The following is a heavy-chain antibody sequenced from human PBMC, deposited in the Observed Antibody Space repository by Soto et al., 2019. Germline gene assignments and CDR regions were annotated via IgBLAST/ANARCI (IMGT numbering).Heavy chain of an antibody. V-gene: IGHV1-18*01. J-gene: IGHJ4*02. CDR1: GYTCTIYG. CDR2: ISAYNGNT. CDR3: ARGAAVAGYFDY. D-gene: IGHD6-19*01. Sequence: GASVKVSCKASGYTCTIYGISWVRQSPGQGLEGMGCISAYNGNTNYAQKLQGRVTMTTDTSTSTAYMELRSLRSDDTAVYYCARGAAVAGYFDYWGQGTLVTVSS.